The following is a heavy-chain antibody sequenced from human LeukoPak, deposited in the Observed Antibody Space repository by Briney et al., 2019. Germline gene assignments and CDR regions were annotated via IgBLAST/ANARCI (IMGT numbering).Heavy chain of an antibody. V-gene: IGHV3-53*01. CDR3: AKTGNPATGDY. D-gene: IGHD1-1*01. CDR1: GFTVNNNY. J-gene: IGHJ4*02. CDR2: IYSGGST. Sequence: PGGSLRLSCAASGFTVNNNYMSWVRRAPGKGLEWVSVIYSGGSTYYADSVKGRFTISRDNSKNTLYLHMNSLRAEDTAVYYCAKTGNPATGDYWGQGTLVTVSS.